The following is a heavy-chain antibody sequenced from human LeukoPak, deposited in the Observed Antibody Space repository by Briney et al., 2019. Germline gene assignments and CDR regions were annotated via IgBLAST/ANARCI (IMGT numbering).Heavy chain of an antibody. CDR2: IYYSGST. V-gene: IGHV4-59*01. CDR3: ARDRGSSGWYSLDAFDI. Sequence: SETLSLTCTVSGGSISSYYWSWIRQPPGKGLEWIGYIYYSGSTNYNPSLKSRVTISVDTSKNQFSLKLSSVTAADTAVYYCARDRGSSGWYSLDAFDIWGQGTMVTVSS. D-gene: IGHD6-19*01. J-gene: IGHJ3*02. CDR1: GGSISSYY.